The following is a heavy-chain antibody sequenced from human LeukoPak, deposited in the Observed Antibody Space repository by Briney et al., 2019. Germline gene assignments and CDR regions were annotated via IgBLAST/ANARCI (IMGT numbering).Heavy chain of an antibody. CDR3: AGLSIEEGLFDY. V-gene: IGHV1-8*01. J-gene: IGHJ4*02. D-gene: IGHD2/OR15-2a*01. Sequence: ASVKVSCKASGYTFTSYDINWVRQATGQRLEWMGWMNPNSGNTGYAQKFQGRATMTRNTSISTAYMELSSLRSEDTAVYYCAGLSIEEGLFDYWGQGTLVTVSS. CDR2: MNPNSGNT. CDR1: GYTFTSYD.